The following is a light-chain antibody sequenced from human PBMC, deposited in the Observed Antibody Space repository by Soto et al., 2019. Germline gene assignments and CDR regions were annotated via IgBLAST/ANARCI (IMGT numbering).Light chain of an antibody. CDR2: GVS. Sequence: QSALTQPASVSGSPGQSITISCTGTSSDVGSYNYVSWYQQHPGKAPKLMIYGVSDRPSGISSRFSGSKSGNTASLNISGLQTEDEADYYCSSYTDSSTLFGTGTKLNVL. CDR1: SSDVGSYNY. V-gene: IGLV2-14*01. CDR3: SSYTDSSTL. J-gene: IGLJ1*01.